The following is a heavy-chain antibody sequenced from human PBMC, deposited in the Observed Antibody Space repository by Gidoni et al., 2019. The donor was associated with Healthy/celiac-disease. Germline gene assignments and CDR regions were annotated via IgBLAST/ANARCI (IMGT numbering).Heavy chain of an antibody. CDR3: ARDRLDIAAAGTVSYFDY. V-gene: IGHV3-30-3*01. CDR2: ISYDGSNK. D-gene: IGHD6-13*01. J-gene: IGHJ4*02. CDR1: GFTFSSYA. Sequence: QVQLVESGGGVVQPGRSLRLSCAASGFTFSSYAMHWVRQAPGKGLEWVAVISYDGSNKYYADSVKGRFTISRDNSKNTLYLQMNSLRAEDTAVYYCARDRLDIAAAGTVSYFDYWGQGTLVTVSS.